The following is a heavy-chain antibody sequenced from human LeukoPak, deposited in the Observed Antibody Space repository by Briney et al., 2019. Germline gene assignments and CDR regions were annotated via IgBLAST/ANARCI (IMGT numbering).Heavy chain of an antibody. Sequence: ASVKVSCKASGYTFTSYAMHWVRQAPGQRLEWMGWINAGNGNTKYSQKFQGRVTITRDTSASTAYMELSSLRSEDTAVYCCARDPYHDYVWGSYRPPAYYFDYWGQGTLVTVSS. CDR2: INAGNGNT. V-gene: IGHV1-3*01. CDR1: GYTFTSYA. CDR3: ARDPYHDYVWGSYRPPAYYFDY. J-gene: IGHJ4*02. D-gene: IGHD3-16*02.